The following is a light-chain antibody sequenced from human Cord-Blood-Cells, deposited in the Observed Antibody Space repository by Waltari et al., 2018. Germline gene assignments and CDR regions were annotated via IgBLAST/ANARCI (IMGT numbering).Light chain of an antibody. CDR3: VLYMGSGIYV. J-gene: IGLJ1*01. Sequence: QTVVTQEPSFSVSPGGTVTLTCGLSSCSVSTSYYPSWSQQAPGPAPRTPIYHPNPLSSGVPDRFSGSLLGNKAALTITGAQADDESDYYCVLYMGSGIYVFGTGTKVTVL. CDR2: HPN. V-gene: IGLV8-61*01. CDR1: SCSVSTSYY.